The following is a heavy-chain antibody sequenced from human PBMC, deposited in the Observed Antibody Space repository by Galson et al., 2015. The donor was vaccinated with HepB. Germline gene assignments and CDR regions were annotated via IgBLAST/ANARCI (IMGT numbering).Heavy chain of an antibody. V-gene: IGHV3-48*01. D-gene: IGHD3-3*01. J-gene: IGHJ4*02. CDR3: ARNPPSHYYDFWSVEFDY. CDR2: ISSSSNSI. CDR1: GFNFSSYS. Sequence: SLRLSCAVSGFNFSSYSMNWVRQAPGKGLEWISHISSSSNSIYYGDSVKGRFTVSRDNSKNTLYLQMSSLRAEDTAVYYCARNPPSHYYDFWSVEFDYWGQGTLVTVS.